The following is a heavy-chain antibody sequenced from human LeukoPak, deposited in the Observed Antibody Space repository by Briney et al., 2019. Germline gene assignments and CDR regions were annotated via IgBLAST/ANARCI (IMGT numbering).Heavy chain of an antibody. D-gene: IGHD2-2*01. CDR3: ATGLYCSSTSCHAEDAFDI. CDR2: IYYSGST. CDR1: GGSISSGGYY. J-gene: IGHJ3*02. Sequence: SETLSLTCTVSGGSISSGGYYWSWIRQHPGKGLEWIGYIYYSGSTYYNPSLKSRVTISVDTSKNQFSLKLSSVTAADTAVYYCATGLYCSSTSCHAEDAFDIWGQGTMVTVSS. V-gene: IGHV4-31*03.